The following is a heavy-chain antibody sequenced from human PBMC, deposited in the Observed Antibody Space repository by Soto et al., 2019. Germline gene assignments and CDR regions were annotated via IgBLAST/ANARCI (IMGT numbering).Heavy chain of an antibody. V-gene: IGHV1-46*01. D-gene: IGHD3-3*01. CDR2: INPSGGST. J-gene: IGHJ5*02. Sequence: GASVKVSCKASGYTFTSYYMHWVRQAPGQGLEWMGIINPSGGSTSYAQKFQGRVTMTRDTSTSTVYMELSSLRSEDTAVYYCARAGTTIFGVVTWFDPWGQGXLVTVSS. CDR1: GYTFTSYY. CDR3: ARAGTTIFGVVTWFDP.